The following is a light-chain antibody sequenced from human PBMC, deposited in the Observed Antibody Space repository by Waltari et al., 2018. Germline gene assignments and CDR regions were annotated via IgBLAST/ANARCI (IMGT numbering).Light chain of an antibody. Sequence: DIQMTQSPSSLSVSVGDRVTISCRASQSISSYLNWYQQKPGEAPRLLIYAASSLQTGVPSRFSGSGSGTDFTLTISSLQPEDFATYYCQQSYSTPRTFGQGTKVEIK. CDR3: QQSYSTPRT. V-gene: IGKV1-39*01. CDR2: AAS. J-gene: IGKJ1*01. CDR1: QSISSY.